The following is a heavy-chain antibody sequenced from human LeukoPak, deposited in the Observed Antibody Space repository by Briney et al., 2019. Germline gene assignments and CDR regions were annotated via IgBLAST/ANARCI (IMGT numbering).Heavy chain of an antibody. V-gene: IGHV3-30*18. Sequence: PGGSLRLSCAASEFTVSSNYMSWIRQAPGKGLEWVAVISYDGSNKYYADSVKGRFTISRDNSKNTLYLQMNSLRAEDTAVYYCAKGSRYYDILTGYYYWSQGTLVTVSS. CDR1: EFTVSSNY. CDR2: ISYDGSNK. J-gene: IGHJ4*02. D-gene: IGHD3-9*01. CDR3: AKGSRYYDILTGYYY.